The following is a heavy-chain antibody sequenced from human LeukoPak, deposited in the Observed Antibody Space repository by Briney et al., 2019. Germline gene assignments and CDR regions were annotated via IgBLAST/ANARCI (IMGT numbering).Heavy chain of an antibody. V-gene: IGHV3-23*01. CDR3: ASEARGYSSSWRLTYYYYGMDV. Sequence: PGGSLRLSCAASGFTFSSYAMSWVRQAPGKGLEWVSSISNSGGRTFYTDSVKGRFTISRDNSKITLYLQMNSLRAEDTAVYYCASEARGYSSSWRLTYYYYGMDVWGQGTTVTVSS. J-gene: IGHJ6*02. CDR1: GFTFSSYA. CDR2: ISNSGGRT. D-gene: IGHD6-13*01.